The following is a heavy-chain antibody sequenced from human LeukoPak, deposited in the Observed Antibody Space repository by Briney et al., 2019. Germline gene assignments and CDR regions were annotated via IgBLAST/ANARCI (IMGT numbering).Heavy chain of an antibody. V-gene: IGHV4-39*01. CDR3: ARHRAYFDY. CDR1: GGSISSSSYY. Sequence: SETLSLTCTVSGGSISSSSYYWGWIRQPPGKGLEWIGSIYYSGSTYYNTSLKSRVSISVDTSKNQFSLKLSSVTAADTAVYYCARHRAYFDYWGQGTLVTVSS. J-gene: IGHJ4*02. CDR2: IYYSGST.